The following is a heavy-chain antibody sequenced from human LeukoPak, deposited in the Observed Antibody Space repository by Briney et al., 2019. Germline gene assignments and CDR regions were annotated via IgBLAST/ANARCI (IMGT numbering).Heavy chain of an antibody. CDR3: ARDLTGNSFDI. D-gene: IGHD7-27*01. CDR1: GYTFTSYY. Sequence: ASVKVSCKASGYTFTSYYMHWVRQAPGQGLEWMGIINPSGGSTSYAKKFQGRVTMTRDMSTSTVYMELSSLRSEDTAVYYCARDLTGNSFDIWGQGTMVTVSS. J-gene: IGHJ3*02. V-gene: IGHV1-46*01. CDR2: INPSGGST.